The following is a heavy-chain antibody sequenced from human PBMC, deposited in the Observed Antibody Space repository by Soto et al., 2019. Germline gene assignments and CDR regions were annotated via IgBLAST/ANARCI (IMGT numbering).Heavy chain of an antibody. CDR2: IWYDGRNK. CDR1: GFTFSSYG. CDR3: ARVRYCSGGSCYDAMDV. J-gene: IGHJ6*04. Sequence: QVQVVESGGGVVQPGRSLRLSCAASGFTFSSYGMHWVRQAPGRGLEWVAVIWYDGRNKYYADSVKGRFTISRDNSKNTLFLQMNSLIVEDTAVYYCARVRYCSGGSCYDAMDVWGKGTTVTVSS. V-gene: IGHV3-33*01. D-gene: IGHD2-15*01.